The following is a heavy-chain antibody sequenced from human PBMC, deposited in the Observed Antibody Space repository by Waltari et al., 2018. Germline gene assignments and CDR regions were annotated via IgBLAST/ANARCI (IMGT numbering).Heavy chain of an antibody. J-gene: IGHJ4*02. CDR2: IYYNGSA. V-gene: IGHV4-59*01. Sequence: QVQLQESGPGLVKPSETLSLSCSVSGVSISSNYWSWIRQLPRKEIEWIGYIYYNGSANDNPSLNSRANISIDSSKNQFSLKLSSVTAADTAVYYCARRRSDSYGYRLYFFDYWGQGTLVTVSS. D-gene: IGHD5-18*01. CDR1: GVSISSNY. CDR3: ARRRSDSYGYRLYFFDY.